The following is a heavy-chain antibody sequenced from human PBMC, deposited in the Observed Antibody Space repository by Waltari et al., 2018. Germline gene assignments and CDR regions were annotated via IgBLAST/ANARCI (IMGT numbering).Heavy chain of an antibody. CDR2: ISYDGSNK. CDR3: AKGPAMIGPFDY. Sequence: VQLVESGGGVVEPGRSLRDAGADSGVTFSSYGMHWVRQAPGQGLEWVAGISYDGSNKHYADSVKGRFTFSRDNSNNTLYLQMTSLIAEDTAVYYCAKGPAMIGPFDYWGQGTLVAVSS. V-gene: IGHV3-30*18. J-gene: IGHJ4*02. CDR1: GVTFSSYG. D-gene: IGHD3-22*01.